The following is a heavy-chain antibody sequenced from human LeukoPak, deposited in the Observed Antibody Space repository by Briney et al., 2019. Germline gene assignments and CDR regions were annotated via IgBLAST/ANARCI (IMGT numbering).Heavy chain of an antibody. J-gene: IGHJ4*02. Sequence: SETLSLTCTVSGGSISSYYWSWIRQPPGKGLEWIGYIYTSGSTNYNPSLKSRVTISVDTSKNQFSLKLSSVTAADTAVYYCARHAVEMATIRYFDYWGQGTLVTVSS. D-gene: IGHD5-24*01. CDR1: GGSISSYY. V-gene: IGHV4-4*09. CDR3: ARHAVEMATIRYFDY. CDR2: IYTSGST.